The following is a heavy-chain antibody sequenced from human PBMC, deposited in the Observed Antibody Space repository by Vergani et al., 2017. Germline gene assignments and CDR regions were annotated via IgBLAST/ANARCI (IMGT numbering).Heavy chain of an antibody. CDR1: GGTFSSYA. Sequence: QVQLVQSGAEVKKPGSSVKVSCKASGGTFSSYAISWVRQAPGQGLEWMGGIIPIFGTANYAQKFQGRVTITADESTSTAYMELSSLISEDTAVYYCARDFYRITMVRGVIQKYYYYYGMDVWGQGTTVTVSS. J-gene: IGHJ6*02. V-gene: IGHV1-69*01. D-gene: IGHD3-10*01. CDR3: ARDFYRITMVRGVIQKYYYYYGMDV. CDR2: IIPIFGTA.